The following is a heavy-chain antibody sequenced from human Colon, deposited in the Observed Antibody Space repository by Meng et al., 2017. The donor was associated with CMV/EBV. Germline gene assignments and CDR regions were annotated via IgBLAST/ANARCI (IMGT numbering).Heavy chain of an antibody. J-gene: IGHJ4*02. CDR3: AKDHFIHGNQRPLAFDS. CDR2: IYYRGRA. D-gene: IGHD1-14*01. CDR1: GFTFDDYA. V-gene: IGHV4-34*11. Sequence: GSLRLSCAASGFTFDDYAMHWVRQPPGKGLEWIGHIYYRGRAYYNPSLKSRVTISVDTSKNHFFLYLNSVTAADTAVYYCAKDHFIHGNQRPLAFDSWGQGTLVTVSS.